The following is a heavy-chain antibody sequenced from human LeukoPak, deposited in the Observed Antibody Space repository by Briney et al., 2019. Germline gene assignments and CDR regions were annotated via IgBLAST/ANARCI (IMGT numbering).Heavy chain of an antibody. D-gene: IGHD3-22*01. V-gene: IGHV4-30-2*01. Sequence: SETLSLTCTVSGGSISSGGYYWSWIRQPPGKGLEWIGYIYHSGSTYYNPSLKSRVTISVDRSKNQFSLKLSSVTAADTAVYYCAREETYYYDSSGYQMGTYYGMDVWGQGTTVTVSS. CDR2: IYHSGST. J-gene: IGHJ6*02. CDR1: GGSISSGGYY. CDR3: AREETYYYDSSGYQMGTYYGMDV.